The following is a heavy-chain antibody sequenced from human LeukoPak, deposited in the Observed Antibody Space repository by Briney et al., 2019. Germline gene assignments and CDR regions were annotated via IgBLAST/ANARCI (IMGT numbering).Heavy chain of an antibody. CDR3: ARGWAGELLNAFDI. J-gene: IGHJ3*02. V-gene: IGHV1-2*02. CDR2: INPNSGGT. CDR1: GYTFTGYY. Sequence: WASVKVSCKASGYTFTGYYMHWVRQAPGQRLEWMGWINPNSGGTNYAQKFQGRVTMTRDTSISTAYMELSRLRSDDTAVYYCARGWAGELLNAFDIWGQGTMVTVSS. D-gene: IGHD3-10*01.